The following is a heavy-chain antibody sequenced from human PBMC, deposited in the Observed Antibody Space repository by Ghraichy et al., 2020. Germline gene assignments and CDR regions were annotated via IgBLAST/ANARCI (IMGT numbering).Heavy chain of an antibody. Sequence: GESLNISCAASGFTFDGYTMHWVRQAPGKGLEWVSLISWDGGSTYYADSVKGRFTISRDNNKNSLYLQMNSLRTEDTAFYYCAKDIPGYLGFDYWGQGTLVTVSS. V-gene: IGHV3-43*01. CDR1: GFTFDGYT. CDR3: AKDIPGYLGFDY. D-gene: IGHD7-27*01. CDR2: ISWDGGST. J-gene: IGHJ4*02.